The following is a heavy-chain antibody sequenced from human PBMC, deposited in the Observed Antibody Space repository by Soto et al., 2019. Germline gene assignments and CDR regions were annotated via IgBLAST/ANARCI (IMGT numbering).Heavy chain of an antibody. Sequence: VASVKVSCKASGYSFTDYAIHWVCQAPGQSLEWIGWIATGNGNTKYSQNFQGRVTITRDTSATTAYMELTSLRSEDTAVYYCAKGSQLWTPDYWGQGTLVTVSS. J-gene: IGHJ4*02. CDR2: IATGNGNT. CDR1: GYSFTDYA. D-gene: IGHD2-2*01. CDR3: AKGSQLWTPDY. V-gene: IGHV1-3*04.